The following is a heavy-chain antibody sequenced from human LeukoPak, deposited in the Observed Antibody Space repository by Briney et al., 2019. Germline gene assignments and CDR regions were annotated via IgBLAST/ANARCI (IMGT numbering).Heavy chain of an antibody. CDR3: ARGDYYDSSGYSQYFQH. CDR1: GFTFSNYG. CDR2: IWYDGSNK. V-gene: IGHV3-33*01. D-gene: IGHD3-22*01. Sequence: GGSLRLSCAASGFTFSNYGMHWVRQAPGKGLEWVAVIWYDGSNKYYADSVKGRFTISRDNSKDTLYLQMNSLRAEDTAVYYCARGDYYDSSGYSQYFQHWGQGTLVTVSS. J-gene: IGHJ1*01.